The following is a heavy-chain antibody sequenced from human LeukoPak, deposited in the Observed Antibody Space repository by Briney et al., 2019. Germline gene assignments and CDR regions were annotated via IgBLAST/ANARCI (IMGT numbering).Heavy chain of an antibody. V-gene: IGHV3-11*01. J-gene: IGHJ3*02. CDR3: AKNSGIGGGAFDI. CDR2: ISSSGSTI. CDR1: GFTFSDYY. Sequence: GGSLRLSCAASGFTFSDYYMSWIRQAPGKGLEWVSYISSSGSTIYYADSVKGRFTISRDTSKNTLYLQMNSLRAEDTALYYCAKNSGIGGGAFDIWGQGTMVTVSS. D-gene: IGHD1-26*01.